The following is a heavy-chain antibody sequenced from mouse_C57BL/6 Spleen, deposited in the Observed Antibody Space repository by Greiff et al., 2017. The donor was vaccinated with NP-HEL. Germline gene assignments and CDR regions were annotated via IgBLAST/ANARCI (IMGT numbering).Heavy chain of an antibody. Sequence: VQLQQSGPELVKPGASVKISCKASGYTFTDYYMNWVKQSHGKSLEWIGDINPNNGGTSYNQKFKGKATLTVDKSSSTAYMELRSLTSEDSAVYYCARGFFPYYYGSSYAMDYWGQGTSVTVSS. CDR1: GYTFTDYY. J-gene: IGHJ4*01. V-gene: IGHV1-26*01. CDR3: ARGFFPYYYGSSYAMDY. D-gene: IGHD1-1*01. CDR2: INPNNGGT.